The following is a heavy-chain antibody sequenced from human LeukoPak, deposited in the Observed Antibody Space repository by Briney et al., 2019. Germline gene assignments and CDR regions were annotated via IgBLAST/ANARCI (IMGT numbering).Heavy chain of an antibody. Sequence: SETLSLTCTVSGASFSNDYWSWVRQAPGKRLEWIGYNYHNGRTNYSPSLKSRITMSIDTSQNQFSLRVTSVTAADTAVYYCARASEGIGYFDTWGRGSLVTVSS. CDR3: ARASEGIGYFDT. CDR1: GASFSNDY. V-gene: IGHV4-59*01. J-gene: IGHJ4*02. D-gene: IGHD3-3*01. CDR2: NYHNGRT.